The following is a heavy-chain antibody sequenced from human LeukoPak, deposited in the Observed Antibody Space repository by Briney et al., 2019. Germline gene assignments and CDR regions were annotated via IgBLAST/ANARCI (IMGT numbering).Heavy chain of an antibody. CDR2: ISYDGSNK. CDR1: GFTFSSYG. CDR3: AKGTSGYSDY. Sequence: GGSLRLSCAASGFTFSSYGMHWVRQAPGKGLEWVAVISYDGSNKYYADSVKGRFTISRDNSKNTLYLQMNSLRAEDTAVYYCAKGTSGYSDYWGQGTLVTVSS. D-gene: IGHD2-2*01. J-gene: IGHJ4*02. V-gene: IGHV3-30*18.